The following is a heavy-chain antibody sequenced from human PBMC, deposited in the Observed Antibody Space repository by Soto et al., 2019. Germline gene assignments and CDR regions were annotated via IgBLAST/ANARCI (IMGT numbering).Heavy chain of an antibody. D-gene: IGHD3-22*01. V-gene: IGHV3-48*02. CDR3: ARGFYHDGSGYSYCFDY. CDR1: GFSLTTYG. CDR2: ISSGSGPI. Sequence: EVQLVESGGGLVQPGGSLRLSCAASGFSLTTYGMNWVRQAPGRGLEWVSYISSGSGPIYYADSVKGRFTISRDNHKNSLYLQMNSLRDEDTAVYYCARGFYHDGSGYSYCFDYWGHGTLVTVSS. J-gene: IGHJ4*01.